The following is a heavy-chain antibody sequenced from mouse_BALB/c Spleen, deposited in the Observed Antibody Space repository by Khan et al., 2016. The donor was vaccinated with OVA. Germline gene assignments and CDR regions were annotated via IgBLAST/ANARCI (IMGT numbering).Heavy chain of an antibody. Sequence: EVELVESGPGLVKPSQSLSLTCTVTGYSITSDYAWNWIRQFPGNKLEWMGYISYSGNTKYNPSLKSRISITRDTSKNQFFLQLNSVTAEDTATYYCVRIYGGDFDYWGQGTTLTVSS. CDR2: ISYSGNT. CDR1: GYSITSDYA. CDR3: VRIYGGDFDY. V-gene: IGHV3-2*02. D-gene: IGHD1-1*01. J-gene: IGHJ2*01.